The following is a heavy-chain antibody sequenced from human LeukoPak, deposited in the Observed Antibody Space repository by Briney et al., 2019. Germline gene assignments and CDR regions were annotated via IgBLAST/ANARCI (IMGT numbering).Heavy chain of an antibody. V-gene: IGHV3-7*03. Sequence: GGSLRLSCAASGFTFSSYWMSWVRQAPGKGLEWVANIKQDGSEKYYVDSVKGRFTISRDNATNSLYLQMNSLRAEDTAVYYCARDWGDYGDLNPSWGQGTLVTVSS. J-gene: IGHJ5*02. CDR3: ARDWGDYGDLNPS. CDR2: IKQDGSEK. D-gene: IGHD4-17*01. CDR1: GFTFSSYW.